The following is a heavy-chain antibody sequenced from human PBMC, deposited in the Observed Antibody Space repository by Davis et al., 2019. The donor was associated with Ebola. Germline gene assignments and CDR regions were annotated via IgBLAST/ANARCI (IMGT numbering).Heavy chain of an antibody. CDR3: ARDTSDQIRGSGMDV. D-gene: IGHD4-23*01. CDR1: GFTFSSYS. J-gene: IGHJ6*02. Sequence: GESLKISCAASGFTFSSYSMNWVRQAPGKGLEWVSSISSSSSYIYYADSVKGRFTISRDNAKNSLYLQMNSLRAEDTAVYYCARDTSDQIRGSGMDVWGQGTTVTVSS. CDR2: ISSSSSYI. V-gene: IGHV3-21*01.